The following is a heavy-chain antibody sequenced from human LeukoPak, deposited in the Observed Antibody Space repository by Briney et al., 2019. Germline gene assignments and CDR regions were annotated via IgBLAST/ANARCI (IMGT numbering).Heavy chain of an antibody. CDR2: IYSGAGST. CDR1: GFTFSSYS. CDR3: ARLTSGAD. V-gene: IGHV3-66*01. D-gene: IGHD5-12*01. J-gene: IGHJ4*02. Sequence: GGSLRLSCAASGFTFSSYSMNWVRQAPGKGLEWVSVIYSGAGSTHYADSVKGRFTVSRDNSKNTLYLQMNSLRAEDTAVYYCARLTSGADWGQGILVTVSS.